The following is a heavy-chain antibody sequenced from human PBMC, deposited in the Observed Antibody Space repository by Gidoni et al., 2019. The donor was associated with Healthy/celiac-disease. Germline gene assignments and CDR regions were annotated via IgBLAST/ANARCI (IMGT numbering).Heavy chain of an antibody. D-gene: IGHD2-2*01. J-gene: IGHJ5*02. Sequence: QLQLPESGPGLVKPSETLSLTCTVSGGSISSRSYYGGWIRQPPGKGLEWIGSIYYSGSTYYNPSLKSRVTISVDTSKNQFSLKLSSVTAADTAVYYCARQLGFAGSSAEIDPWGQGTLVTVSS. CDR2: IYYSGST. CDR1: GGSISSRSYY. CDR3: ARQLGFAGSSAEIDP. V-gene: IGHV4-39*01.